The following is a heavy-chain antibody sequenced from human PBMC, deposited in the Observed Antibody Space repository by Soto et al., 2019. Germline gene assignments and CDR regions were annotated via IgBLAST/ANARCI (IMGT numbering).Heavy chain of an antibody. V-gene: IGHV1-24*01. CDR1: GYTLTELS. D-gene: IGHD4-17*01. Sequence: ASVKVSCKVSGYTLTELSMHWVRQAPGKGLEWMGGIDPEDGETIYAQKFQGRVTMTRDTSASTAYMELSSLRSEDTAVYYCARASRYGDYDAFDIWGQGTMVTVSS. CDR2: IDPEDGET. J-gene: IGHJ3*02. CDR3: ARASRYGDYDAFDI.